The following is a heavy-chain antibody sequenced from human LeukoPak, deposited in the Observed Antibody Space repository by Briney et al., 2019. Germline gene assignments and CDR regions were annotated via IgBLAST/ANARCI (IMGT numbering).Heavy chain of an antibody. CDR2: IRYDGSNK. V-gene: IGHV3-30*02. J-gene: IGHJ6*03. D-gene: IGHD1-26*01. Sequence: PGGSLRLSCAASGFTFSSYGMHWVRQAPGKGLEWVAFIRYDGSNKYYADSVKGRFTISRDNSKNTLYLQMNSLRAEDTAVYYCAKVGGSPLYYYYYYMDVWGKGTTITISS. CDR1: GFTFSSYG. CDR3: AKVGGSPLYYYYYYMDV.